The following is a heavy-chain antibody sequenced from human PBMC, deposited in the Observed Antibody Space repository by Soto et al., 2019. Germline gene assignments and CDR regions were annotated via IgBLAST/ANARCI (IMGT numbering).Heavy chain of an antibody. CDR1: GGYISSYY. CDR2: IYYSGST. D-gene: IGHD3-10*01. CDR3: ARVMRARAGGMVRGTFDI. V-gene: IGHV4-59*01. Sequence: PSETLSLTCTVAGGYISSYYWSWIRQPPGKGLEWIGYIYYSGSTNYNPSLKSRVTISVDTSKNQFSLKLSSVTAADTAVYYCARVMRARAGGMVRGTFDIWGQGTMVTV. J-gene: IGHJ3*02.